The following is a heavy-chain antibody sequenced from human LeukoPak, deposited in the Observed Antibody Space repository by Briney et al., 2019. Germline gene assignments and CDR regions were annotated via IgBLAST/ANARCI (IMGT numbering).Heavy chain of an antibody. D-gene: IGHD5-12*01. CDR3: ARVVKVATFFGVKSEYYFDY. V-gene: IGHV3-21*01. Sequence: SGGSLRLSCAASGFTFSSYSMNWVRQAPGKGLEWVSSISSSSSYIYYADSVKGRFTISRDNAKNSLYLQMNSLRAEDTAVYYCARVVKVATFFGVKSEYYFDYWGQGTLVTVSS. CDR2: ISSSSSYI. CDR1: GFTFSSYS. J-gene: IGHJ4*02.